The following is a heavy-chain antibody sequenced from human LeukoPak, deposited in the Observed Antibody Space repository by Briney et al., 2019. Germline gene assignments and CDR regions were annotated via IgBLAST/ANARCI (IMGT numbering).Heavy chain of an antibody. V-gene: IGHV4-59*08. D-gene: IGHD1-26*01. CDR3: ARGSGNYWQVSFDY. J-gene: IGHJ4*02. CDR1: GGSINRYY. Sequence: PSETLSLTCTVAGGSINRYYWSWIRQPPGKGVEWVGYTYYSGSTRYNPSLTSRITISVDTSKNQFSLKLTSVTAADAAVYYCARGSGNYWQVSFDYWGQGTLVTVSS. CDR2: TYYSGST.